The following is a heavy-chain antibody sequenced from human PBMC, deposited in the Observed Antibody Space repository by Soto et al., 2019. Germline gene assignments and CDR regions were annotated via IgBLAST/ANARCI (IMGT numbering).Heavy chain of an antibody. Sequence: QVQLQESGPGLVKPSETLSLTCAVSGDSISTYYCMWIRQPPGKGLESIGYLYYGRSANYNPSLKSRVTLSVDTSMNQCSLTLSSMTAADTAVYYCALRSMAVVPEYWGQGTLVTVSS. CDR2: LYYGRSA. J-gene: IGHJ4*02. CDR1: GDSISTYY. CDR3: ALRSMAVVPEY. D-gene: IGHD3-22*01. V-gene: IGHV4-59*01.